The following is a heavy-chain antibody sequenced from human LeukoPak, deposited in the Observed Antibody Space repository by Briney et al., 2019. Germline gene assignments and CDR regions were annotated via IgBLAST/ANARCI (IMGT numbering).Heavy chain of an antibody. V-gene: IGHV3-11*04. J-gene: IGHJ1*01. CDR3: ARVYGLDFWSGPSQH. CDR1: GLSFGDYH. CDR2: ISRNGDDI. D-gene: IGHD3-3*01. Sequence: EGSLRLSCAASGLSFGDYHMSWIRQAPGRGLEWLLYISRNGDDIYDADSVKGRFTISRDNAKNSLYLQMNSLRAEDTAVYYCARVYGLDFWSGPSQHWGQGTLVTVSS.